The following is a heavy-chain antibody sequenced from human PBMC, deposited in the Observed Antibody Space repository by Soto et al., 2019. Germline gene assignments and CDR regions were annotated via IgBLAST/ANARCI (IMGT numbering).Heavy chain of an antibody. Sequence: GGSLRLSCAASGFTFSSYAMHWVRQAPGKGLEWVAVISYDGSNKYYADSVKGRFTISRDNSKNTLYLQMNSLRAEDTAVYYCARRKVVTTRDLENWFDPWGQGTLVTVSS. D-gene: IGHD5-12*01. V-gene: IGHV3-30-3*01. CDR2: ISYDGSNK. CDR1: GFTFSSYA. CDR3: ARRKVVTTRDLENWFDP. J-gene: IGHJ5*02.